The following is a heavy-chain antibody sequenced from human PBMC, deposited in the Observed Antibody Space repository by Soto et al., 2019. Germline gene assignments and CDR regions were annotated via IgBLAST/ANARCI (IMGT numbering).Heavy chain of an antibody. CDR1: GFTFSSYS. Sequence: PGGSLRLSCAASGFTFSSYSMNWVRQAPGKGLEWVSSISSSSSYIYYTDSVKGRFTISRDNAKNSLYLQMNSLRAEDTAVYYCARDARVGANLFDYWGQGTLVTVSS. CDR2: ISSSSSYI. V-gene: IGHV3-21*01. CDR3: ARDARVGANLFDY. D-gene: IGHD1-26*01. J-gene: IGHJ4*02.